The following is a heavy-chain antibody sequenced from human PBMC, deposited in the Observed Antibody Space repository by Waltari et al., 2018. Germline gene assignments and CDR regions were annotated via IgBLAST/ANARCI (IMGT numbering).Heavy chain of an antibody. CDR1: GYSFTTYW. Sequence: SGVEVRKPGQSLTISCKGSGYSFTTYWIGWVRKRPGKGLEWMGLIYPGYSDTRYSPSFQGQVTISADNSISTAYLHWSSLKASDTAMYFCARAPTGTSSPYYFDYWGQGTLVTVSS. D-gene: IGHD1-1*01. CDR2: IYPGYSDT. V-gene: IGHV5-51*01. CDR3: ARAPTGTSSPYYFDY. J-gene: IGHJ4*02.